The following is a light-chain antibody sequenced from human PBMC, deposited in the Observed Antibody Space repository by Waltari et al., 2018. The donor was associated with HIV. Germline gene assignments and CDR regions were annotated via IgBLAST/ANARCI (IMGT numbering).Light chain of an antibody. J-gene: IGLJ2*01. CDR1: SSDVGGYNF. Sequence: QPVLTQPPSVSGALGQRVTISCSGTSSDVGGYNFVPWYQQHPGKAPKLMIYDVSNRPSGVSNRFSGSKSGNTASLTISGLQAEDEADYYCSSYTSSSSVVFGGGTKLTVL. CDR3: SSYTSSSSVV. CDR2: DVS. V-gene: IGLV2-14*03.